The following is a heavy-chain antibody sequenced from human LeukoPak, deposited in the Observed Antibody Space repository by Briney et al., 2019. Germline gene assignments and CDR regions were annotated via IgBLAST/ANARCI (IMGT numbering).Heavy chain of an antibody. CDR2: ISGGGDST. CDR3: AKDKATSSRYYFGY. D-gene: IGHD6-13*01. Sequence: PGGSLRLSCAASEFTVNSYAMSWVRQAPGKGLEWVSTISGGGDSTYYADSVKGRFTISRDNSKNTLYLQMNSLRAEDTAVYYCAKDKATSSRYYFGYRGQGTLVTVSS. J-gene: IGHJ4*02. CDR1: EFTVNSYA. V-gene: IGHV3-23*01.